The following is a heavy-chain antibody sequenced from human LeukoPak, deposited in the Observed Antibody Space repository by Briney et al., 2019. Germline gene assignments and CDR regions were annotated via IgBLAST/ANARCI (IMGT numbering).Heavy chain of an antibody. D-gene: IGHD2-15*01. J-gene: IGHJ5*02. CDR3: ARRCSGGSCSSGWFDP. CDR2: IYHSGST. V-gene: IGHV4-4*02. CDR1: GGSISSSNW. Sequence: PSGTLSLTCAVSGGSISSSNWWSWVRQPPGKGLEWSGEIYHSGSTNNNPTLKSGVTISVDKYKNQFSLKLSSVTAADTAVYYCARRCSGGSCSSGWFDPWGQGTLVTVSS.